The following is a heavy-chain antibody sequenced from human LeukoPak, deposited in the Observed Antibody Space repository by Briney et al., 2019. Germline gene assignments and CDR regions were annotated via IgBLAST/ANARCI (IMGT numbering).Heavy chain of an antibody. D-gene: IGHD4-11*01. CDR3: ASLTMTTVTPGGKNFDY. CDR2: IKKDVDEK. CDR1: GFTFSSHW. V-gene: IGHV3-7*01. Sequence: PGGSLRLSCAASGFTFSSHWMTWIRQAPGKGLEWVASIKKDVDEKYYVDSVKGRFTISRDNAKNSLYLHMNSLRVEDTAVYYCASLTMTTVTPGGKNFDYWGQGTLVTVSS. J-gene: IGHJ4*02.